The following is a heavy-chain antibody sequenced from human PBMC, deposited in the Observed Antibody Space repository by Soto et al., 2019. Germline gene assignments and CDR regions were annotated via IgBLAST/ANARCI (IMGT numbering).Heavy chain of an antibody. Sequence: GGSLRLSCAASGFTFSDYYMSWIRQAPGKGLEWVSYISSSGSTIYYADSVKGRFTISRDNAKNSLYLQMNSLRAEDTAVYYCARLNPDVDTAIGFDYWGQGTLVTVSS. CDR3: ARLNPDVDTAIGFDY. D-gene: IGHD5-18*01. J-gene: IGHJ4*02. CDR1: GFTFSDYY. V-gene: IGHV3-11*01. CDR2: ISSSGSTI.